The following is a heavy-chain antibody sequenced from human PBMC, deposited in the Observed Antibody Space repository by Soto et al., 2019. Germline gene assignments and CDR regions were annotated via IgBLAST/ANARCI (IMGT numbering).Heavy chain of an antibody. Sequence: ASVKVSCKASGYTFTSYDINWVRQATGQGLEWMGWMNPNSGNTGYAQKFQGRVTMTRNTSISTAYMELSSLRSEDTAVYHCARGNVLRFLEWLIDTGFDYWGQGTLVTVSS. D-gene: IGHD3-3*01. CDR2: MNPNSGNT. CDR1: GYTFTSYD. CDR3: ARGNVLRFLEWLIDTGFDY. V-gene: IGHV1-8*01. J-gene: IGHJ4*02.